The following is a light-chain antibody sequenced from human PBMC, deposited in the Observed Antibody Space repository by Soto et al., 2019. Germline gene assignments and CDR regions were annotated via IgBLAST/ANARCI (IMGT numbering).Light chain of an antibody. Sequence: QSALTQPPSASRSPGQSVAISCTGTSSDVGGYNYVSWYQQHPGKAPKLMIYEVNKRPSGVPDRFSGSKSGNTASLTVSGLQAEDKADYYCSSYAGSSNVFGTGTKVTVL. CDR2: EVN. CDR3: SSYAGSSNV. CDR1: SSDVGGYNY. J-gene: IGLJ1*01. V-gene: IGLV2-8*01.